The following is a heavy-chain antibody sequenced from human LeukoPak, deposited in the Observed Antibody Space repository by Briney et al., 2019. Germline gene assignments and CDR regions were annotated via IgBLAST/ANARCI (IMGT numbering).Heavy chain of an antibody. J-gene: IGHJ4*02. D-gene: IGHD3-3*01. V-gene: IGHV4-59*12. CDR1: GGSISSYY. CDR2: IYYSGST. Sequence: SETLSLTCTVSGGSISSYYWSWIRQPPGKGLEWIGYIYYSGSTNYNPSLKSRVTISVDTSKNQFSLKLSSVTAADTAVYYCARARGAYYDFWSGYHFDYWGQGTLVTVSS. CDR3: ARARGAYYDFWSGYHFDY.